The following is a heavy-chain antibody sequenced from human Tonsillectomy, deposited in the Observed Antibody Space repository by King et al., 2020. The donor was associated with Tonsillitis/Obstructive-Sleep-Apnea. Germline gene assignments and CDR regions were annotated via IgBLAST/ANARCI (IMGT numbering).Heavy chain of an antibody. CDR2: IYSGGTT. Sequence: EVQLVESGGGLIQPGGSLRLSCAASGFTVNTNYMSWVRQAPGKGLEWVSVIYSGGTTYYADSVKGLSTISRDNSKNTLYLQMNSLRAEDTAVYYCARVLAVAANFDYWGQGTLVTVSS. D-gene: IGHD6-19*01. CDR1: GFTVNTNY. J-gene: IGHJ4*02. V-gene: IGHV3-53*01. CDR3: ARVLAVAANFDY.